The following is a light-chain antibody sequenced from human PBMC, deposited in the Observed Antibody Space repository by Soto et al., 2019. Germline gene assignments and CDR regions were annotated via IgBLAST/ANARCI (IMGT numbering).Light chain of an antibody. Sequence: DIQMTQSPSTLSASVGDRVTITCRASQSISSWLAWYQQKPGKAPKLLIYDASSLESGVPSRFSGSGSGTEFTLTIISLQPDEFATYYCQQYNCYPWTFGQGTKVDI. CDR1: QSISSW. CDR2: DAS. CDR3: QQYNCYPWT. V-gene: IGKV1-5*01. J-gene: IGKJ1*01.